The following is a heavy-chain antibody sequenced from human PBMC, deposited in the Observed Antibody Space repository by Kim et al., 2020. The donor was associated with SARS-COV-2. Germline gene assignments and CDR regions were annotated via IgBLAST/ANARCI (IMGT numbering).Heavy chain of an antibody. J-gene: IGHJ5*02. D-gene: IGHD6-19*01. CDR1: GGSISSYY. CDR2: IYYSGST. Sequence: SETLSLTCTVSGGSISSYYWSWIRQPPGKGLEWIGYIYYSGSTNYNPSLKSRVTISVDTSKNQFSLKLSSVTAADTAVYYCARQPEYSSGWYLNWFDPWGQGTLVTVSS. V-gene: IGHV4-59*08. CDR3: ARQPEYSSGWYLNWFDP.